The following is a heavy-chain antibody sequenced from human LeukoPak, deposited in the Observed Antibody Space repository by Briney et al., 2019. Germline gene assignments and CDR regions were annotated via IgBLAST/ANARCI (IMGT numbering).Heavy chain of an antibody. CDR1: GLTISNYC. D-gene: IGHD3-10*01. CDR2: INSEGSSI. CDR3: ARGRGVSLDY. Sequence: PGGSLRLSCAASGLTISNYCMHWFRQVPGKGLVWVSRINSEGSSISYADSVKGRFTISRDNAKNTLNLQMNSLRAEDTAVYYCARGRGVSLDYWGQGALVTVSS. J-gene: IGHJ4*02. V-gene: IGHV3-74*01.